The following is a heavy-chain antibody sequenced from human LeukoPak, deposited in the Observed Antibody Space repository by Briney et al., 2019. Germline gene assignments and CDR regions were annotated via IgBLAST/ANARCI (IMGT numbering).Heavy chain of an antibody. Sequence: PGGSLRLSCAASGFTVSSNYMSWVRQAPGKGLEWVSVIYSGGSTYYADSVKGRFTISRDNSKNTLYLQMNSLRAEDTAVYYCAKDQSPWRITMIVVVITATSPLDYWGQGTLVTVSS. CDR3: AKDQSPWRITMIVVVITATSPLDY. CDR1: GFTVSSNY. V-gene: IGHV3-53*01. CDR2: IYSGGST. J-gene: IGHJ4*02. D-gene: IGHD3-22*01.